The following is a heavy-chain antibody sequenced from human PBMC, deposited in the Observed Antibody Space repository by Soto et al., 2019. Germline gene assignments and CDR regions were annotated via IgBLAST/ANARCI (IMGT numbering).Heavy chain of an antibody. V-gene: IGHV3-23*01. J-gene: IGHJ4*02. CDR3: AKDRLHLGELSLPADFDY. D-gene: IGHD3-16*02. CDR2: ISGSGGST. Sequence: GGSLRLSCAASGFTFSSYAMSWVRQAPGKGLEWVSAISGSGGSTYYADSVKGRFTISRDNSKNTLYLQMNSLRAEDTAVYYCAKDRLHLGELSLPADFDYWGQGTLVTVSS. CDR1: GFTFSSYA.